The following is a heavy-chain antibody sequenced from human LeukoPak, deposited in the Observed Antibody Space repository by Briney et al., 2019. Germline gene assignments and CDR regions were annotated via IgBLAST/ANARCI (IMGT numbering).Heavy chain of an antibody. D-gene: IGHD3-10*01. CDR3: GRGSGTMWEVKFDL. CDR2: IYTSGST. V-gene: IGHV4-4*07. J-gene: IGHJ5*02. CDR1: GGSNSSYY. Sequence: SETLSLTCTVSGGSNSSYYWSWIRQPAGKGREWFSHIYTSGSTTYNPSLESRVTISVDTSKNQSSLKLRPLTAADTAVYYWGRGSGTMWEVKFDLWGEGTPGTVSS.